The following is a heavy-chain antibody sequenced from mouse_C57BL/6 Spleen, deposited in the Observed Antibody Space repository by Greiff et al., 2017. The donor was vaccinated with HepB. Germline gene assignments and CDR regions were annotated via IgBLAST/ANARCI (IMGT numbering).Heavy chain of an antibody. Sequence: VQLQQPGAELVMPGASVKLSCKASGYTFTSYWMHWVKQRPGQGLEWIGEIDPSDSYTNYNQKFKGKSTLTVDKSSSTAYMQLRSLTSEDSAVYYCARGGGHITTVVATGGFDYWGQGTTLTVSS. CDR3: ARGGGHITTVVATGGFDY. CDR1: GYTFTSYW. D-gene: IGHD1-1*01. J-gene: IGHJ2*01. V-gene: IGHV1-69*01. CDR2: IDPSDSYT.